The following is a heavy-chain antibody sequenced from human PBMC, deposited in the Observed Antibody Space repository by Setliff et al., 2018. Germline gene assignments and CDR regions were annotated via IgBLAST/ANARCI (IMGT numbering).Heavy chain of an antibody. Sequence: ASVKVSCKVSGYTISSYPLNWVRQAPGQGLEWMGWINAKTATPSYAQGFTGRFVFSLDTSASTAHLQIDSLTSEDTAVYYCARDLPTEYETIRDTFDVWGQGTKVTVSS. CDR3: ARDLPTEYETIRDTFDV. CDR2: INAKTATP. CDR1: GYTISSYP. D-gene: IGHD2-21*01. J-gene: IGHJ3*01. V-gene: IGHV7-4-1*01.